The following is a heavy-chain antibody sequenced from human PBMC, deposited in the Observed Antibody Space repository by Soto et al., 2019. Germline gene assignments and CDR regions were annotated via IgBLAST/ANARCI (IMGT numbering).Heavy chain of an antibody. CDR2: INPSGGST. D-gene: IGHD3-22*01. V-gene: IGHV1-46*01. Sequence: ASVKVSCKASGYSITYNYMHWVRQAPGQGLEWMGIINPSGGSTSYAQKFQGRDTMTRDTSTSTVYMELSSLRSEDTAVYYCARPGAYDSSGYPIDYWGQGTLVTVSS. CDR1: GYSITYNY. J-gene: IGHJ4*02. CDR3: ARPGAYDSSGYPIDY.